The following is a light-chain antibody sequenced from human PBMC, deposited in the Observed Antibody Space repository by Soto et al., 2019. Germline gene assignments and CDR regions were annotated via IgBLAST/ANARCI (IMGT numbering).Light chain of an antibody. CDR1: SSNIGAGYD. J-gene: IGLJ3*02. V-gene: IGLV1-40*01. CDR3: QSYDSSLSAVV. Sequence: QLVLTQPPSVSGAPGQRVTISCTGSSSNIGAGYDVHWYQQLPGTAPKLLIYDNSNRPSGVPDRFSGSKSGTSASLAITGLQAEDEADYYCQSYDSSLSAVVFGGGTQLTVL. CDR2: DNS.